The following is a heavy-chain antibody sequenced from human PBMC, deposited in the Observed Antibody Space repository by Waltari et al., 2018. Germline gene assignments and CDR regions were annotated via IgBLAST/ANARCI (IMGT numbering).Heavy chain of an antibody. Sequence: EVQLLESGGGLVQPGGSLRLSWAASGITFSNYATSWVRQAPGRGLEWVSSIRGSGGSTYYAASVKGQFTISRDNSKNTLYLQMNSLRAEDTAVYYCAKGDTYDYDRSGYYPDYWGQGTLVTVSS. CDR1: GITFSNYA. CDR2: IRGSGGST. J-gene: IGHJ4*02. V-gene: IGHV3-23*01. CDR3: AKGDTYDYDRSGYYPDY. D-gene: IGHD3-22*01.